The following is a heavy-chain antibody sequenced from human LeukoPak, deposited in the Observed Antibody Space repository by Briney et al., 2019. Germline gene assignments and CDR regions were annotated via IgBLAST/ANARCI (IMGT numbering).Heavy chain of an antibody. V-gene: IGHV1-46*01. J-gene: IGHJ4*02. CDR3: ARDRYYDFWSGYPADY. CDR1: GYTFTSYY. Sequence: ASVKVSCKASGYTFTSYYMHWVRQAPGQGLEWMGIINPSGGSTSYAQKFQGRVTMTRDTSTSTAYMELSSLRSEDTAVYYCARDRYYDFWSGYPADYWGQGTLVTVSS. D-gene: IGHD3-3*01. CDR2: INPSGGST.